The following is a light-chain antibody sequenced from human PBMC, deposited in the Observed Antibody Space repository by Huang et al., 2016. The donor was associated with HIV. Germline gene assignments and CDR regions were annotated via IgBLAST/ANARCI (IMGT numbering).Light chain of an antibody. J-gene: IGKJ1*01. V-gene: IGKV2-30*01. Sequence: DVVMTQLPLSLPVVLGQPASIFCKSSQSLVSSDGNTYLTWFQQRPGQPPRRLIYQVSNRDTGVPDRFSGSGSGTHFALRINRVEAEDVAIYYCMQGTHWPGTFGQGAKMEI. CDR3: MQGTHWPGT. CDR2: QVS. CDR1: QSLVSSDGNTY.